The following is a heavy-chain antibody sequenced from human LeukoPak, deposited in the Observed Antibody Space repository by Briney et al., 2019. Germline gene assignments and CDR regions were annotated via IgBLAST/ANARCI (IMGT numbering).Heavy chain of an antibody. CDR3: ARVGSGIKYYYGMDV. Sequence: GGSLRLSCAASGFTVSSNYMSWVRQAPGKGLEWVSVIYSGGSTYYADSVKGRFTISRDNAKNTLYLQMNSLRAEDTAVYYCARVGSGIKYYYGMDVWGQGTTVTVSS. V-gene: IGHV3-66*01. CDR2: IYSGGST. CDR1: GFTVSSNY. J-gene: IGHJ6*02. D-gene: IGHD1-14*01.